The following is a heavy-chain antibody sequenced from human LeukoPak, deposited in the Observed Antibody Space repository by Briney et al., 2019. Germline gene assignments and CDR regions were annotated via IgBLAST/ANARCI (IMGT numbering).Heavy chain of an antibody. CDR1: GFTFSSYW. J-gene: IGHJ5*02. CDR2: IKQDGSEK. Sequence: GGSLRLSCAASGFTFSSYWMSWVRQAPGKGLEWVANIKQDGSEKYYVDSVKGRFTISRDNAKNSLYLQMNSLRAEDMTVYYCARRPGDIVVVVAATSWFDPWGQGTLVTVSS. V-gene: IGHV3-7*01. CDR3: ARRPGDIVVVVAATSWFDP. D-gene: IGHD2-15*01.